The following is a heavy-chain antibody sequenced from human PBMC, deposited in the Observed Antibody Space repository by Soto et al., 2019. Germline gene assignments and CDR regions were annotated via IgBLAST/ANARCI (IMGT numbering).Heavy chain of an antibody. V-gene: IGHV3-30*18. D-gene: IGHD1-26*01. Sequence: GGSLRLSCAASGFTFSSYGMHWVRQAPGKGLEWVAVISYDGSNKYYADSVKGRFTISRDNSKNTLYLQMNSLRAEDTAVYYCAKTPSKLPGSYLFDYWGQGTLVTVSS. J-gene: IGHJ4*02. CDR3: AKTPSKLPGSYLFDY. CDR2: ISYDGSNK. CDR1: GFTFSSYG.